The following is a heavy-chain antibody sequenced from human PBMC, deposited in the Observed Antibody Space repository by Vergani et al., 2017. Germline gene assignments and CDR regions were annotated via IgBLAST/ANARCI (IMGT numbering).Heavy chain of an antibody. CDR2: ISAYNGNT. Sequence: QVQLVQSGAEVKKPGASVKVSCKASGYTFTSYGISWVRQAPGQGLEWMGWISAYNGNTNYAQKLQGRVTMTTDTSTSPAYMGLRSLRSDDTAVYYCARVGSSIAARGGWYFDLWGRGTLVTVSS. CDR3: ARVGSSIAARGGWYFDL. J-gene: IGHJ2*01. D-gene: IGHD6-6*01. CDR1: GYTFTSYG. V-gene: IGHV1-18*04.